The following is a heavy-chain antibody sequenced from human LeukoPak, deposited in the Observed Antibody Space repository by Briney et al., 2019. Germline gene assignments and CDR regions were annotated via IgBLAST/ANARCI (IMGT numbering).Heavy chain of an antibody. Sequence: GGSLRLSCAASGFTFSSYGMHWVRQAPGKGLEWVANIKQDGSEKYYVDSVKGRFTISRDNAKNSLFLQMNSLRAEDTAVYYCARDIDFDNWGQGTLVTVSS. J-gene: IGHJ4*02. V-gene: IGHV3-7*04. D-gene: IGHD2-15*01. CDR2: IKQDGSEK. CDR1: GFTFSSYG. CDR3: ARDIDFDN.